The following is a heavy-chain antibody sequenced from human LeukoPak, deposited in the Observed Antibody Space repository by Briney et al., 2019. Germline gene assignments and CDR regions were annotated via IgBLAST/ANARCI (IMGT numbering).Heavy chain of an antibody. CDR3: AKNPRELLGYFDY. V-gene: IGHV3-23*01. CDR2: ISGSGGST. D-gene: IGHD1-26*01. Sequence: GGSLRLSCAASGFTFSSYAMSWVRQAPGKALEWVSAISGSGGSTYYADSVKGRFTIPRDNSKYTRYLQMNSLRAEDTAVYYCAKNPRELLGYFDYWGQGTLVTVSS. CDR1: GFTFSSYA. J-gene: IGHJ4*02.